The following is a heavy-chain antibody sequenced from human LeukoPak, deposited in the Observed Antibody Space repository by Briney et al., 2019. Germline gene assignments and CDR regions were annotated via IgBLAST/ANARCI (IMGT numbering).Heavy chain of an antibody. D-gene: IGHD3-16*01. V-gene: IGHV4-59*12. Sequence: SETLSLTCTVSGGSISSYYWSWIRQPPGKGLEWIGYIYYSGSTNYNPSLKSRVTISVDTSKNQFSLKLSSVTAADTAVYYCARDGGGPAYNWFDPWGQGTLVTVSS. J-gene: IGHJ5*02. CDR3: ARDGGGPAYNWFDP. CDR2: IYYSGST. CDR1: GGSISSYY.